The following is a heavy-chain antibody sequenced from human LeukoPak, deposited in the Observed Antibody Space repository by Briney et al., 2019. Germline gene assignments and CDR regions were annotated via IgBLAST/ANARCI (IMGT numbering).Heavy chain of an antibody. CDR1: GFTFDDYG. D-gene: IGHD3-10*01. CDR2: INWNGGST. J-gene: IGHJ4*02. CDR3: ARDDYGSGSYYSTLDY. V-gene: IGHV3-20*04. Sequence: GGSLRLSCAASGFTFDDYGMSWVRQAPGKGLEWVSGINWNGGSTGYADSVKGRFTISRDNAKNSLYLQMNSLRAEDTAVYYCARDDYGSGSYYSTLDYWGQGTLVTVSS.